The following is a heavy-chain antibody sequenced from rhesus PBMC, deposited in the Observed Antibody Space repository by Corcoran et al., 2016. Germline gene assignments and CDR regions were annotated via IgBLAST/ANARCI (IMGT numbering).Heavy chain of an antibody. CDR3: ARLKYCTGSGCYAHYGLDS. J-gene: IGHJ6*01. D-gene: IGHD2-21*01. V-gene: IGHV1-198*02. CDR2: IIPLVGIT. CDR1: GFTFGSYA. Sequence: QVQLVQSGAEVKKPGASVKVSCKASGFTFGSYAISWVRQAPGQGLEWMGVIIPLVGITNYAEKFQGRVTMTADTSTSTAYMELSSLRSEDTAVYYCARLKYCTGSGCYAHYGLDSWGQGVVVTVSS.